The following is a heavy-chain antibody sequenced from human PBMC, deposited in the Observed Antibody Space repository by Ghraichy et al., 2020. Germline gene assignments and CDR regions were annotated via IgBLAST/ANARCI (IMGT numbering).Heavy chain of an antibody. Sequence: ASVKVSCKASGYTFTSYGISWVRQAPGQGLEWMGWISAYNGNTNYAQKLQGRVTMTTDTSTSTAYMELRSLRSDETAVYYCARDLALRKAVIAAAGTSYYYGMDVWGQGTTVTVSS. CDR3: ARDLALRKAVIAAAGTSYYYGMDV. D-gene: IGHD6-13*01. CDR1: GYTFTSYG. J-gene: IGHJ6*02. CDR2: ISAYNGNT. V-gene: IGHV1-18*01.